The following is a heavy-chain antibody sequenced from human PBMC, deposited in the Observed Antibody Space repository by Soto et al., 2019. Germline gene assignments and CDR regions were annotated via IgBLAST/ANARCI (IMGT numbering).Heavy chain of an antibody. CDR1: GFAFSNSW. Sequence: PGGSLRLSCAASGFAFSNSWMTWVRQAPGKGLEWVAHIKEDGSEKNYVDSVKGRFTISRDNAKESLYLQMNSLRAEDTAAYYCARQRYLDVWGQGTTVTVSS. D-gene: IGHD3-9*01. CDR3: ARQRYLDV. CDR2: IKEDGSEK. J-gene: IGHJ6*02. V-gene: IGHV3-7*03.